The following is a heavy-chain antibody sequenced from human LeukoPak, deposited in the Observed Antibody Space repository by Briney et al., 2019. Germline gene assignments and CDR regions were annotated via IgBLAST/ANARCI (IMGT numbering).Heavy chain of an antibody. D-gene: IGHD6-19*01. V-gene: IGHV3-23*01. Sequence: GGSLRLSCAASGFTFSSYAMSWVRQAPGKGLERVSAISGSGGSTYYADSVKGRFTISRDNSKNTLYLQMNSLRAEDTAVYYCAKAVAGTSIYYWGQGTLVTVSS. CDR2: ISGSGGST. J-gene: IGHJ4*02. CDR3: AKAVAGTSIYY. CDR1: GFTFSSYA.